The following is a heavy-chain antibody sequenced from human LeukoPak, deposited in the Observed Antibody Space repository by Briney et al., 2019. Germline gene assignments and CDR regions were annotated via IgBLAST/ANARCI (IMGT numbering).Heavy chain of an antibody. CDR2: ISAGGGST. J-gene: IGHJ4*02. CDR3: ARDLGGYSYGPPKYYFDY. D-gene: IGHD5-18*01. Sequence: GGSLRLSCAASGFTFSSYAMNWVRQAPGKGLEWVSGISAGGGSTNHADSVKGRFTISRDNSKNTLYLQMNSLRAEDTAVYYCARDLGGYSYGPPKYYFDYWGQGTLVTVSS. CDR1: GFTFSSYA. V-gene: IGHV3-23*01.